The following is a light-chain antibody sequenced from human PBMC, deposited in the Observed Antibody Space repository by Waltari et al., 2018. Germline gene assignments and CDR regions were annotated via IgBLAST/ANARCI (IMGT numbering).Light chain of an antibody. J-gene: IGKJ1*01. V-gene: IGKV4-1*01. CDR1: QSVLYSPNSKNY. CDR2: WAS. CDR3: HQYSTTPWT. Sequence: DFVMTQSPDSLAVSLGERATINCQSSQSVLYSPNSKNYLAWYQQKPGQPPKLLIYWASTRESGVPDRFSGSGSETDFTLTISSLQAEDVAVYYCHQYSTTPWTFGQGTKVEI.